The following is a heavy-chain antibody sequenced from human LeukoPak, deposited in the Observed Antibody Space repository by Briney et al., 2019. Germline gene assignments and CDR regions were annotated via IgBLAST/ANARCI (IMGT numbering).Heavy chain of an antibody. V-gene: IGHV1-69*13. J-gene: IGHJ4*02. CDR1: GGTFSSYA. Sequence: GASVKVSCKASGGTFSSYAISWVRQAPGQGLEWMGGIIPIFGTANYAQKFQGRVTITADESTSTAYMELSSLRSEDTAVYYCARDKYERAYCGGDCFPGFDYWGQGTLVTVSS. D-gene: IGHD2-21*02. CDR2: IIPIFGTA. CDR3: ARDKYERAYCGGDCFPGFDY.